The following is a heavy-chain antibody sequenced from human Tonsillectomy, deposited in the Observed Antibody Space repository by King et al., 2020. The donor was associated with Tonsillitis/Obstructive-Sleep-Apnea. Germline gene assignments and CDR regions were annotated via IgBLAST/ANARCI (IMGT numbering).Heavy chain of an antibody. CDR2: INDSGGT. J-gene: IGHJ5*02. Sequence: VQLQQWGAGLLKPSETLSLTCAVYGGSFSTYYWNWIRQSPGKGLEWIGEINDSGGTNYNPYLKSRVTISIDTSKNQFSLKLSSVTAGDTAVYYCAGGGGIGARRGSDWFDPWGQGTQVTVSS. V-gene: IGHV4-34*01. CDR1: GGSFSTYY. CDR3: AGGGGIGARRGSDWFDP. D-gene: IGHD6-6*01.